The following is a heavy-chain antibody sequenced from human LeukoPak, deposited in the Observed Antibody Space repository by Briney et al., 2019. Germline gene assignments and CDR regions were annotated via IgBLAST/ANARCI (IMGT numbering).Heavy chain of an antibody. Sequence: ASVTVSCKASGYTFTGHYMHWVRQAPGQGLEWMGWINTNTGNPTYAQGFTGRFVFSLDTSVSTAYLQISSLKAEDTAVYYCARGTTWNIFDYWGQGTLVTVSS. CDR1: GYTFTGHY. J-gene: IGHJ4*02. D-gene: IGHD1-7*01. V-gene: IGHV7-4-1*02. CDR3: ARGTTWNIFDY. CDR2: INTNTGNP.